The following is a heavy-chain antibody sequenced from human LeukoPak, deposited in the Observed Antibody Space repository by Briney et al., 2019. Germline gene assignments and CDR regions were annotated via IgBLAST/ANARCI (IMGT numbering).Heavy chain of an antibody. CDR2: ISGSGDST. V-gene: IGHV3-23*01. CDR1: GFTFSSYP. CDR3: VKGFYYEISGHYYVDY. D-gene: IGHD3-22*01. Sequence: PGGSLRLSCAASGFTFSSYPMSWVRQAPGKGLEWVSAISGSGDSTYYADSVKRRFTISRDNSKNTLYLQMDSLRAEDTAVNYCVKGFYYEISGHYYVDYWGQGTLVTVSS. J-gene: IGHJ4*02.